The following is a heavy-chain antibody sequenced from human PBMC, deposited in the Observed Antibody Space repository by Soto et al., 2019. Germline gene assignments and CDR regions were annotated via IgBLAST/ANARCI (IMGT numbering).Heavy chain of an antibody. J-gene: IGHJ6*03. CDR3: ARREFITMVRGVSYYMDV. CDR1: GYTFTSYG. CDR2: ISAYNGNT. D-gene: IGHD3-10*01. V-gene: IGHV1-18*01. Sequence: ASVKVSCKASGYTFTSYGISWVRQAPGQGLEWMGWISAYNGNTNYAQKLQGRVTMTTDTSTSTAYMELRSLRSDDTAVYYCARREFITMVRGVSYYMDVWGKGTTVTVSS.